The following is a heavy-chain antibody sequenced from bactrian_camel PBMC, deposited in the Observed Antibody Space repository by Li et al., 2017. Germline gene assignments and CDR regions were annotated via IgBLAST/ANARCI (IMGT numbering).Heavy chain of an antibody. CDR2: IDRDGRT. Sequence: HVQLVESGGGSVQAGGSLRLSCAASVYYSGNCMGWFRQVVGKEREKVADIDRDGRTTYRDSVKGRFTISRGSAKNIVYLQMDSLKPEDGGMYYCTADPSVMGRLTHPKYWGQGTQVTVS. D-gene: IGHD3*01. CDR1: VYYSGNC. CDR3: TADPSVMGRLTHPKY. J-gene: IGHJ4*01. V-gene: IGHV3S53*01.